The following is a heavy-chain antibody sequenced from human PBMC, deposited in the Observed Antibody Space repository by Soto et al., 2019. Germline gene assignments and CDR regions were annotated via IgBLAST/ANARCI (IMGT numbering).Heavy chain of an antibody. CDR1: GASIRSYY. V-gene: IGHV4-59*01. Sequence: QVHLQESGPGLVKPSETLSLTCTVSGASIRSYYWSWIRQPPGKGLEWIGFSYYSGSTNYNPSLNSRVTISVDTSKNQFSLKLTSVTAAYTAVYYCARDQNGSPHFDSWGQGILVTVSS. CDR2: SYYSGST. CDR3: ARDQNGSPHFDS. J-gene: IGHJ4*02. D-gene: IGHD1-26*01.